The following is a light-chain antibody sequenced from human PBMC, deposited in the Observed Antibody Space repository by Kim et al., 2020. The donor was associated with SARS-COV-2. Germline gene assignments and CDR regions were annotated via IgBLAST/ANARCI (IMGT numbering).Light chain of an antibody. CDR3: QVWDSSSDHQV. J-gene: IGLJ3*02. V-gene: IGLV3-21*04. CDR2: YDS. CDR1: TLGGKS. Sequence: PGRPARITCGGDTLGGKSVHWYQQKPGPAPMLVIYYDSDRPSGIPERFSVSNSGNTATLTISRVEAGDEADYDCQVWDSSSDHQVFGGGTQLTVL.